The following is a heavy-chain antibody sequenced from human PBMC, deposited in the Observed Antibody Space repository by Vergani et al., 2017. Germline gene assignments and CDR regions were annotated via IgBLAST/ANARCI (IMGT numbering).Heavy chain of an antibody. CDR3: AGGSRQLVLRYYYGMDV. V-gene: IGHV1-2*02. CDR1: GGTFSSYT. D-gene: IGHD6-13*01. CDR2: INPNSGGT. J-gene: IGHJ6*02. Sequence: QVQLVQSGAEVKKPGSSVKVSCKASGGTFSSYTISWVRQAPGQGLEWMGRINPNSGGTNYAQKFQGRVTMTRDTSISTAYMELSRLRSDDTAVYYCAGGSRQLVLRYYYGMDVWGQGTTVTVSS.